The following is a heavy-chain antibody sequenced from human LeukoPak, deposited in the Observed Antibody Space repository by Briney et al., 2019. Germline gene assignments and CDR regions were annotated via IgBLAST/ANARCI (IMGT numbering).Heavy chain of an antibody. CDR2: ISSSGSTI. V-gene: IGHV3-48*04. CDR3: ARGGPYSSGWYRPLA. CDR1: GFTFSSYS. J-gene: IGHJ5*02. D-gene: IGHD6-19*01. Sequence: GGSLRLSCAASGFTFSSYSMNWVRQAPGKGLEWVSYISSSGSTIYYADSVKGRFTISRDNAKNSLYLQMNSLRAEDTAVYYCARGGPYSSGWYRPLAWGQGTLVTVSS.